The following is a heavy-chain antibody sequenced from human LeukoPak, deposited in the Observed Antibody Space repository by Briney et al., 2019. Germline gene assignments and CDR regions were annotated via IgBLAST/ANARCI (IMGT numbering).Heavy chain of an antibody. CDR2: TYYRSKWYN. D-gene: IGHD6-19*01. Sequence: SQTLSLTCAISGDSVSSNSAAWNWIRQSPSRGLEWLGRTYYRSKWYNDYAVSVKSRITINPDTSKNQFSMQLNSVTPEDTAVYYRARRPEKNSSCWYQGGWYYYRMDVWGQGTTVTVSS. CDR1: GDSVSSNSAA. CDR3: ARRPEKNSSCWYQGGWYYYRMDV. J-gene: IGHJ6*02. V-gene: IGHV6-1*01.